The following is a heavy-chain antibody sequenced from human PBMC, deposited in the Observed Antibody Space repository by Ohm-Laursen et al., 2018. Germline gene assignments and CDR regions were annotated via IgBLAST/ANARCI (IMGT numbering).Heavy chain of an antibody. Sequence: SLRLSCTATGFTVSSNYMSWVRQAPGKGLEWVSVIYSGGSTYYADSVKGRFTISRDNSKNTLYLQMNSLRAEDTAVYHCAKGTTDVDYWGQGTLVTVSS. CDR1: GFTVSSNY. V-gene: IGHV3-66*01. D-gene: IGHD1-1*01. CDR2: IYSGGST. J-gene: IGHJ4*02. CDR3: AKGTTDVDY.